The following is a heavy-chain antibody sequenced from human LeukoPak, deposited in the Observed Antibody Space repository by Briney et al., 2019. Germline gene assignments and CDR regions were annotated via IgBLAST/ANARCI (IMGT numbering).Heavy chain of an antibody. CDR1: VLTFNFYA. J-gene: IGHJ4*02. CDR3: ARVGGGSYLYFDY. CDR2: SSRNGGST. Sequence: GGSVPLSCAASVLTFNFYAMHWLRPAAAKGVTYVSASSRNGGSTYYANSAKGRITISRDNSKNTLYLQMGRLRAEDMAVYYCARVGGGSYLYFDYWGQGTLVTVSS. V-gene: IGHV3-64*01. D-gene: IGHD1-26*01.